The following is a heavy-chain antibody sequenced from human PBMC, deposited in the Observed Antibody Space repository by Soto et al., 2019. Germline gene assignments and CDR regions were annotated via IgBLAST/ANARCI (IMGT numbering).Heavy chain of an antibody. CDR1: GDTFSNYW. J-gene: IGHJ1*01. CDR3: STFKYSTSIRYLRP. V-gene: IGHV5-51*01. CDR2: IYPSDSRT. D-gene: IGHD6-6*01. Sequence: PXQSLKISCGSSGDTFSNYWNGRVRQVAGKGLEWVAIIYPSDSRTIYSPSFQGQVTISADKSISTAYLQWTSLKASDTAIYYCSTFKYSTSIRYLRPSGHRTTGTVYS.